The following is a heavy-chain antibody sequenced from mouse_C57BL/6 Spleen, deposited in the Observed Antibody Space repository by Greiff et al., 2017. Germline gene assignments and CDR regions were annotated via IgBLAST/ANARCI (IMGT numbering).Heavy chain of an antibody. V-gene: IGHV5-17*01. D-gene: IGHD2-4*01. CDR3: ARTGDYPFAY. Sequence: EVKVVESGGGLVKPGGSLKLSCAASGFTFSDYGMHWVRQAPEKGLEWVAYISSGSSTIYYADTVKGRVTISRDNAKNTLFLQMTSLRSEDTAMYYCARTGDYPFAYWGQGTLVTVSA. CDR1: GFTFSDYG. J-gene: IGHJ3*01. CDR2: ISSGSSTI.